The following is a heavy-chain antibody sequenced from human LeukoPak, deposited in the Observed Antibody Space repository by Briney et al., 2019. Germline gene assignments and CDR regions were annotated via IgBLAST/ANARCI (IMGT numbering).Heavy chain of an antibody. CDR1: GYTFTGYY. J-gene: IGHJ4*02. CDR2: INPNSGGT. V-gene: IGHV1-2*02. CDR3: ARAGIAALLLFDY. Sequence: EASVKVSCKASGYTFTGYYMHWVRQAPGQGLEWMGWINPNSGGTNYAQKFQGRVTMTRDTSISTAYMELSRLRSDDTAVYYCARAGIAALLLFDYWGQGTLVTVSS. D-gene: IGHD6-13*01.